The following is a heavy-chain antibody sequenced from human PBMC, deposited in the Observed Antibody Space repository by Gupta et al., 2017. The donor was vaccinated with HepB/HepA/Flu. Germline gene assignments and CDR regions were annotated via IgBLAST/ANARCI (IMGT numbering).Heavy chain of an antibody. D-gene: IGHD1-26*01. CDR2: IYPGDLDT. CDR1: GYSSTKSW. V-gene: IGHV5-51*01. J-gene: IGHJ1*01. CDR3: ARHEGKVGVTGYFQE. Sequence: EVQLAQSGAEVNKPGESLKISCKGSGYSSTKSWIAWVRQMPGKGLEWMGFIYPGDLDTRYSPSFQGQVTISVDKSISTAYLQFNRLKASDTATYYCARHEGKVGVTGYFQEWGQGTLVTVSS.